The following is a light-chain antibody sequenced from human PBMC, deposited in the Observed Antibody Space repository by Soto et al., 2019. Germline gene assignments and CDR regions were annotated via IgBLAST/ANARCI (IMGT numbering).Light chain of an antibody. CDR2: AAS. CDR3: QQSYSTPRA. V-gene: IGKV1-39*01. Sequence: DIQMTQSPSSLSASVGDRVTITCRASQSISSYLNWYQQKPGKAPKLLIYAASSLQSGVPSRFSGSGSGTDFTLTSSRLQPEDFANYYCQQSYSTPRAFGQGTQLEIK. CDR1: QSISSY. J-gene: IGKJ2*01.